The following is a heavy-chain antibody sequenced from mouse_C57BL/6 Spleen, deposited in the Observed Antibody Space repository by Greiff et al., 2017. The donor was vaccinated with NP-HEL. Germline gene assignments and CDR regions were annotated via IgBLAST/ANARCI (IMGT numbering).Heavy chain of an antibody. V-gene: IGHV1-76*01. Sequence: VQLQQSGAELVRPGASVKLSCKASGYTFTDYYINWVKQRPGQGLEWIARIYPGSGNTYYNEKFKGKATLTAEKSSSTAYMQLSSLTSEDSAVYFCARRDVGYAMDYWGQGTSVTVSS. CDR2: IYPGSGNT. D-gene: IGHD3-3*01. J-gene: IGHJ4*01. CDR3: ARRDVGYAMDY. CDR1: GYTFTDYY.